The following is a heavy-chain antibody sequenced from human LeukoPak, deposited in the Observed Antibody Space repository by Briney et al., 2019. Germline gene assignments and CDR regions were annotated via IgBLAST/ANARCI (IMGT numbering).Heavy chain of an antibody. Sequence: SETLSLTCTVSGGSISSGTYYWGWIRQPPGKGLEWIGSIYYSGTTYYNPSLKSRVTISVDTPKNQFSLKLISVTAADTAVYYCARGPGRSRIAAAGTLGWFDPWGQGTLVTVSS. J-gene: IGHJ5*02. D-gene: IGHD6-13*01. CDR2: IYYSGTT. CDR3: ARGPGRSRIAAAGTLGWFDP. V-gene: IGHV4-39*07. CDR1: GGSISSGTYY.